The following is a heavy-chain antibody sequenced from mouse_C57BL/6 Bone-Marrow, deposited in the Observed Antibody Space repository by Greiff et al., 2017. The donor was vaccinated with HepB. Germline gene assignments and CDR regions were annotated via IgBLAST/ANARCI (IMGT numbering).Heavy chain of an antibody. CDR2: ISYDGSN. V-gene: IGHV3-6*01. Sequence: EVKLLESGPGLVKPSQSLSLTCSVTGYSITSGYYWNWIRQFPGNKLEWMGYISYDGSNNYNPSLKNRISITRDTSKNQFFLKLNSVTTEDTATYYCAALLRGYAMDYWGQGTSVTVSS. CDR3: AALLRGYAMDY. D-gene: IGHD3-1*01. J-gene: IGHJ4*01. CDR1: GYSITSGYY.